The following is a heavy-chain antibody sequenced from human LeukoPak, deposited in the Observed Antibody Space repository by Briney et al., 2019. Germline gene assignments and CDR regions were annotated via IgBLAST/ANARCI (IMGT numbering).Heavy chain of an antibody. CDR1: GGSISSSSYY. J-gene: IGHJ4*02. CDR2: IYYSGST. CDR3: ARRQWPYYFDY. V-gene: IGHV4-39*01. Sequence: PSETLSLTCTVSGGSISSSSYYWGWLRQPPGKGLEWIGSIYYSGSTYYNPSLKSRVTISVDTSKNQFSLKLSSVTAADTALYYCARRQWPYYFDYWGQGTLVTVSS. D-gene: IGHD6-19*01.